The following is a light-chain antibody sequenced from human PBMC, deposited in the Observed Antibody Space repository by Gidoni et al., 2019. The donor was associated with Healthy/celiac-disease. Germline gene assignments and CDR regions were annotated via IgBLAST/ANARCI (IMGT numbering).Light chain of an antibody. CDR2: DAS. V-gene: IGKV1-27*01. Sequence: DIQLTQSPSSLSASVGARVTITCRASQGISNYLAWYQQKPGKVPKLLIYDASTLQSGVPARFSGSGSGTDFTRTISSLKLEDVAIYYCQKYNSDQFTFGGGTKVEIK. J-gene: IGKJ4*01. CDR1: QGISNY. CDR3: QKYNSDQFT.